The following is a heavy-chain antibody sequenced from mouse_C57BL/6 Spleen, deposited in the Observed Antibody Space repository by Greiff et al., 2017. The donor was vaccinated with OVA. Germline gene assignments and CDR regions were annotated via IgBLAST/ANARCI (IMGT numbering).Heavy chain of an antibody. D-gene: IGHD2-2*01. Sequence: ESGPGLVKPSQSLSLTCSVTGYSITSGYYWNWIRQFPGNKLEWMGYISYDGSNNYNPSLKNRISITRDTSKNQFFLKLNSVTTEDTATYYCARVNYGYDAFDYWGQGTTLTVSS. J-gene: IGHJ2*01. CDR2: ISYDGSN. CDR1: GYSITSGYY. CDR3: ARVNYGYDAFDY. V-gene: IGHV3-6*01.